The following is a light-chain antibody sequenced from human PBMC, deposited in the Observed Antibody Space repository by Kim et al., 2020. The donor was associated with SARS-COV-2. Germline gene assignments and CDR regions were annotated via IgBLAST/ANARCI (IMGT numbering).Light chain of an antibody. CDR2: FNS. J-gene: IGLJ2*01. CDR1: ALYSRR. V-gene: IGLV3-21*04. CDR3: QVWDGPSAHLV. Sequence: APAGTATLPWDGAALYSRRVHWYQQMPGKAPKLILYFNSDRPSGIPDRFSGSISGDSATLTITRVEARDEADYYCQVWDGPSAHLVFGGGTKVTVL.